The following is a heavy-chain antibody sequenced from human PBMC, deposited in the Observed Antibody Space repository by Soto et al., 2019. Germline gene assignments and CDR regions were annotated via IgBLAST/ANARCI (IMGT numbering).Heavy chain of an antibody. V-gene: IGHV4-4*02. J-gene: IGHJ5*02. Sequence: VQLQESGPGLVKPSGTLSLTCTVSGGSISTPNWWSWVRQSPGKGLEWIGEILHIGSTNYNPSLKSRVTISIDKSKNQFSLRLSAVTAADTAVYYCASGFDSDGLYNGGHPWGQGTLVSVSS. D-gene: IGHD3-22*01. CDR1: GGSISTPNW. CDR2: ILHIGST. CDR3: ASGFDSDGLYNGGHP.